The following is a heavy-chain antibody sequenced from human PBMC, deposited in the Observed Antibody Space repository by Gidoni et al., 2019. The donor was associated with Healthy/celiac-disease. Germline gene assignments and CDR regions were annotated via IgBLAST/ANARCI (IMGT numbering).Heavy chain of an antibody. V-gene: IGHV3-21*01. Sequence: EVQLVESGGGLVKPVGSLRLSCAASGFTFSSYSMNWFRQAPGKGLEWVSSISSSSSYIYYEDSVKGRFTISRDNAKNSLYLKMNSLRAEDTAVYYCARFAVQQWHGDYWGQGTLVTVSS. CDR3: ARFAVQQWHGDY. D-gene: IGHD6-19*01. CDR2: ISSSSSYI. J-gene: IGHJ4*02. CDR1: GFTFSSYS.